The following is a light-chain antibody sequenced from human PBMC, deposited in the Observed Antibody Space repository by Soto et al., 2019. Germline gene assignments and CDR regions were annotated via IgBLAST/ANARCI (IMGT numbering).Light chain of an antibody. Sequence: DIQLTQTPSTLSASVGDEVTITCRASQTISRWLAWYQQKPGRAPKLLIYDASTLESGVPSRFSGSGSETEFTLTISRLQPDDFATYFCHSRAFSQGTRL. J-gene: IGKJ5*01. V-gene: IGKV1-5*01. CDR3: HSRA. CDR1: QTISRW. CDR2: DAS.